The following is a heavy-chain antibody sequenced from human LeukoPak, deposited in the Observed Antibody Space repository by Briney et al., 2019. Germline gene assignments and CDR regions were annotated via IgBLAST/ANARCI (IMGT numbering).Heavy chain of an antibody. J-gene: IGHJ4*02. CDR2: IYPGDSDT. D-gene: IGHD2-2*01. Sequence: GEPLKISCKGSGYSFTSYWIGWVRQMPGKGLEWMGIIYPGDSDTRYSPSFQGQVTISADKSISTAYLQWSSLKASDTAMYYCASTNLLGYCSSTSCDFDYWGQGCLVTVSS. V-gene: IGHV5-51*01. CDR1: GYSFTSYW. CDR3: ASTNLLGYCSSTSCDFDY.